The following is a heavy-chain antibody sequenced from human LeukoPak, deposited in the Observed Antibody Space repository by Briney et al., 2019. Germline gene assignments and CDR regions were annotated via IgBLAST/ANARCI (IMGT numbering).Heavy chain of an antibody. CDR1: GFSLRTSGVG. CDR3: AHRGIAAAEPEYFQH. J-gene: IGHJ1*01. CDR2: LYWNDDK. V-gene: IGHV2-5*01. Sequence: SGPTLVNPTQTLTLTCTFSGFSLRTSGVGVGWLRQPPGKALEWLALLYWNDDKRYSPSLKSRLTITKDTSKNHVVLTMTNMDPVDTATYYCAHRGIAAAEPEYFQHWGQGTLVTVSS. D-gene: IGHD6-13*01.